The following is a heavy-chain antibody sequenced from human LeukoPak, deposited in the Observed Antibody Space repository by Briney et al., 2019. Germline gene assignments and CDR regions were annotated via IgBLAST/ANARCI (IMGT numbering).Heavy chain of an antibody. J-gene: IGHJ6*03. CDR2: ISYDGSNK. CDR3: ARERWLRYYMDV. Sequence: GGSLRLSCAASGFTFSSYAMHWVRQAPGKGLEWVAVISYDGSNKYYADSVKGRFTISRDNAKNSLYLQMNSLRAEDTAVYYCARERWLRYYMDVWGKGTTVTVSS. V-gene: IGHV3-30*04. CDR1: GFTFSSYA. D-gene: IGHD5-12*01.